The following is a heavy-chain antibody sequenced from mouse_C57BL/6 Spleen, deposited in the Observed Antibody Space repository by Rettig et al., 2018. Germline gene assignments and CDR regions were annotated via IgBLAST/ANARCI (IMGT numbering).Heavy chain of an antibody. V-gene: IGHV1-50*01. J-gene: IGHJ3*01. CDR2: IDPSDSYT. CDR1: GYTFTNYW. D-gene: IGHD1-1*01. Sequence: VKLSCKASGYTFTNYWMQWVRQRPGQGLEWIGEIDPSDSYTNYNQKFKGKATLAVDTSSSTAYMQLSSLTSEDSAVYYCARDYGSSYDSYWGQGTLVTVSA. CDR3: ARDYGSSYDSY.